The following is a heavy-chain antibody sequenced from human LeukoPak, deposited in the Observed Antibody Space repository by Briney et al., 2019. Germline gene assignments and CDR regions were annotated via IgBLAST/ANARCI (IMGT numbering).Heavy chain of an antibody. CDR1: GYTFTSYY. J-gene: IGHJ4*02. CDR2: INPSGGST. CDR3: ARVMTTATTGDY. D-gene: IGHD4-17*01. V-gene: IGHV1-46*01. Sequence: ASVKVTCKASGYTFTSYYMHWVRQAPGQGLEWMGIINPSGGSTSYAQKFQGRVTMTRDTSTSTVYMELSSLRSEDTAVYYCARVMTTATTGDYWGQGTLVTVSS.